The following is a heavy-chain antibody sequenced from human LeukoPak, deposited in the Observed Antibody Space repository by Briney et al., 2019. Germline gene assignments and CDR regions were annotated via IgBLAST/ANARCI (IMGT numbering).Heavy chain of an antibody. Sequence: SQTLSLTCTVSGGSISSGSYYWSWIRQPAGKELEWIGRIYTSGSTYYNPSLKSRVTISVDKSKNQFSLRLSSVTAADTAVYYCARRAAYGSGSYFDFWGQGTLVTVSS. J-gene: IGHJ4*02. CDR2: IYTSGST. V-gene: IGHV4-61*02. D-gene: IGHD3-10*01. CDR3: ARRAAYGSGSYFDF. CDR1: GGSISSGSYY.